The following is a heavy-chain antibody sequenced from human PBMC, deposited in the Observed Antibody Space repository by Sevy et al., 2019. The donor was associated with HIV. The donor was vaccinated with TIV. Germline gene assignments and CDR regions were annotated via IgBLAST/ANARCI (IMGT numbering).Heavy chain of an antibody. CDR3: AKDIAGEGSGSYYFDY. CDR1: GFTFDDYT. CDR2: ITWDGGSP. V-gene: IGHV3-43D*03. Sequence: GESLKISCTASGFTFDDYTMDWVRQAPGKGLEWVSSITWDGGSPYYADSVKGRFTISRDNSKNSLYLQMNGLRPEDTALYYCAKDIAGEGSGSYYFDYWGQGTLVTVSS. D-gene: IGHD3-10*01. J-gene: IGHJ4*02.